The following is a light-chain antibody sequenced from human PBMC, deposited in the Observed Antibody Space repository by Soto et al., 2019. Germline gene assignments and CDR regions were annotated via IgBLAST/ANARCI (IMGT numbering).Light chain of an antibody. V-gene: IGLV2-11*01. CDR2: DVS. J-gene: IGLJ1*01. Sequence: QSVLTQPRSVSGSPGQSVTISCTGTSSDVGGYDYVSWYRQHPGKAPKLMIYDVSERPSGVPDRFSGSKSGNTASLTISGLQADDEADYYCCSYAGGHTSLVFGAGTKVTVL. CDR3: CSYAGGHTSLV. CDR1: SSDVGGYDY.